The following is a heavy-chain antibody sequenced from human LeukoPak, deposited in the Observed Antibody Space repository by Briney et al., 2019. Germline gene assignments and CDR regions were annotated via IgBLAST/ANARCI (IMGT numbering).Heavy chain of an antibody. D-gene: IGHD1-14*01. CDR1: GGSISSGSYY. J-gene: IGHJ3*02. V-gene: IGHV4-61*02. CDR2: IHTSGST. CDR3: AIGSLLEPRGAFDI. Sequence: TLSLTCTVSGGSISSGSYYWSWIRQPAGKGLDWIGSIHTSGSTNYKPSLKSRVTISVDTSKNQFSLKLSSVTAADTAVYYCAIGSLLEPRGAFDIWGQGTMVTVSS.